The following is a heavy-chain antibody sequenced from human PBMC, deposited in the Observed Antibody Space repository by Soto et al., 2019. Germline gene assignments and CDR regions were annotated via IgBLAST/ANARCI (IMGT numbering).Heavy chain of an antibody. J-gene: IGHJ5*02. D-gene: IGHD2-2*01. V-gene: IGHV1-18*01. CDR1: GYTFTNFG. CDR2: ISAYNGNT. Sequence: ASVKVSCKTSGYTFTNFGLSWVRQAPGQGLEWMGWISAYNGNTNYAQKLQGRVTMTTDTSTSTAYMELRSLRSDDTAVYYCARGDIVVEPGWFDPWGQGTLVTVSS. CDR3: ARGDIVVEPGWFDP.